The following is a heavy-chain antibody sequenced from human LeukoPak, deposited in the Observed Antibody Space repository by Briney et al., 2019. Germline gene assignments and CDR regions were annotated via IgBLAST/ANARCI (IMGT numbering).Heavy chain of an antibody. D-gene: IGHD3-22*01. CDR1: GGSISSYY. CDR3: ARERPNYYDSSGYYSKNYYYYMDV. CDR2: IYYSGST. V-gene: IGHV4-59*01. J-gene: IGHJ6*03. Sequence: SETLSLTCTVSGGSISSYYWSWIRQPPGKGLEWIGYIYYSGSTNYNPSLKSRVTISVDTSKNQFSLKLSSVTAAYTAVYYCARERPNYYDSSGYYSKNYYYYMDVWGKGTTVTVSS.